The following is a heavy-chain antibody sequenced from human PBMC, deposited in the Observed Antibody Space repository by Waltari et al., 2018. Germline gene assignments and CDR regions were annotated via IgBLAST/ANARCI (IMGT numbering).Heavy chain of an antibody. Sequence: QVQLQESGPGLVKPSETMSLTCTVSGGSISSHYWSWIRQPPGKGLEWIGYIYYSGSTNYNPSLKSRVTISVDTSKNQFSLKLSSVTAADTAVYYCARNHAFDIWGQGTMVTVSS. CDR2: IYYSGST. J-gene: IGHJ3*02. CDR3: ARNHAFDI. CDR1: GGSISSHY. V-gene: IGHV4-59*11.